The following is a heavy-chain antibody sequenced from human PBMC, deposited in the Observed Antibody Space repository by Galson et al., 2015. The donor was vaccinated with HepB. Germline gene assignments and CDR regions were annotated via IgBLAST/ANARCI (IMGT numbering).Heavy chain of an antibody. J-gene: IGHJ6*02. CDR2: ISGSGDSTT. CDR3: AKGYHDFWSGHYNYYYGMDV. CDR1: GFTFSSYA. V-gene: IGHV3-23*01. D-gene: IGHD3-3*01. Sequence: SLRLSCAASGFTFSSYALSWVRQAPGKGLEWVSAISGSGDSTTYYADSVKGRFTISRDNSKNTLYLQMNSLRAEDTAVYYCAKGYHDFWSGHYNYYYGMDVWGQGTTVTVSS.